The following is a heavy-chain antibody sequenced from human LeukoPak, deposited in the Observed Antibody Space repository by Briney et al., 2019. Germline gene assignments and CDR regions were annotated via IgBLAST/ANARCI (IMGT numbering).Heavy chain of an antibody. D-gene: IGHD2-15*01. CDR2: IYSSGRV. V-gene: IGHV4-39*07. Sequence: SETLSLACAVSGVSINGGNFYWGWIRQSPGAGLEWIGNIYSSGRVYYNPSLQSRVTISMDTSENQLSLKLTSVTAADTAVYYCARKREGPATGIDSWGRGILVTVSS. J-gene: IGHJ4*02. CDR3: ARKREGPATGIDS. CDR1: GVSINGGNFY.